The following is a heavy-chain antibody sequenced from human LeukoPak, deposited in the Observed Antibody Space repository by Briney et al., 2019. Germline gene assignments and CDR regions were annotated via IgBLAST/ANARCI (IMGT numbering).Heavy chain of an antibody. Sequence: SETLSLTCAVSGYSISSGYYWGWIRQPPGKGLEWIGSIYHSGSTYYNPSLKSRVTISVDTSKNQFSLKLSSVTAADTAVYYCARLGVEMATTSYNWFDPWGQGTLVTVSS. CDR1: GYSISSGYY. CDR2: IYHSGST. CDR3: ARLGVEMATTSYNWFDP. V-gene: IGHV4-38-2*01. D-gene: IGHD5-24*01. J-gene: IGHJ5*02.